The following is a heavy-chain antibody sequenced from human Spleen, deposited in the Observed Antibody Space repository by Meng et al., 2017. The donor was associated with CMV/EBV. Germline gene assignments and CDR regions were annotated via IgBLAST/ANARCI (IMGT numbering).Heavy chain of an antibody. CDR1: GNTFTSYG. D-gene: IGHD6-19*01. J-gene: IGHJ5*02. Sequence: GNTFTSYGISWVQQAPGQGLEWMGWISAYNGNTNYAQKLQGRVTMTTDTSTSTAYMELRSLRSDDTAVYYCARSLDSSPLASNWFDPWGQGTLVTVSS. CDR3: ARSLDSSPLASNWFDP. CDR2: ISAYNGNT. V-gene: IGHV1-18*01.